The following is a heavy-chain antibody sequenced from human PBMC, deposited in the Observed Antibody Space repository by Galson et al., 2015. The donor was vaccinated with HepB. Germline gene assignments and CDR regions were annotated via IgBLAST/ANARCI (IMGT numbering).Heavy chain of an antibody. V-gene: IGHV6-1*01. CDR2: TYYRSKWYN. Sequence: CAISGDSVSSNSAAWNWIRQSPSRGLEWLGRTYYRSKWYNDYAVSVKSRITINPDTSKNQFSLQLNSVTPEDTAVYYCASTPTMYDLEGNYYYYYGMDVWGQGTTVTVPS. D-gene: IGHD3-3*01. CDR1: GDSVSSNSAA. J-gene: IGHJ6*02. CDR3: ASTPTMYDLEGNYYYYYGMDV.